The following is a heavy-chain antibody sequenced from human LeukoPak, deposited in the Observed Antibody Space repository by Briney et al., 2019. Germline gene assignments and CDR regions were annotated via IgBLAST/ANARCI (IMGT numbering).Heavy chain of an antibody. V-gene: IGHV3-9*03. CDR2: ISWNNGYI. D-gene: IGHD3-10*01. CDR1: GFNFDDYA. Sequence: QTGGSLRLSCAASGFNFDDYAMHWVRLRPGKGLEWVSGISWNNGYIEYVDSVKGRFTISRDNAKNSLYLQMNGLTTDDMGFYYCVEDSKLRGLLPGSFDYWGQGALVTVSS. CDR3: VEDSKLRGLLPGSFDY. J-gene: IGHJ4*02.